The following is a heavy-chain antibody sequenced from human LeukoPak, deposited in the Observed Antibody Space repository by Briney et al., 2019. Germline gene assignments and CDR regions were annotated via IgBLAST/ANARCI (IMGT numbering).Heavy chain of an antibody. CDR3: AGQKGRDYYDSSGYSQVGDY. Sequence: PGGSLRLSCAACGLTFSSYSMNWVRQAPGKGLEWVSSISSSSSYIYYADSVKGRFTISRDNAKNSLYLHLNSLRAEDTAVYYFAGQKGRDYYDSSGYSQVGDYWGQGTLVTVSS. D-gene: IGHD3-22*01. CDR2: ISSSSSYI. CDR1: GLTFSSYS. V-gene: IGHV3-21*01. J-gene: IGHJ4*02.